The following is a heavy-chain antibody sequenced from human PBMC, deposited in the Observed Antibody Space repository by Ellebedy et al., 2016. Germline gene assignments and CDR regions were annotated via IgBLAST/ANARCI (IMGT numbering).Heavy chain of an antibody. Sequence: GESLKISCAASGFTFNTYAMDWVRQAPGRGLEWVSYISGGGDTIYYADSVKGRFTISRDNAKKSLYLQLNSLRDEETAVYYCARESSIPGDYRFDCWGQGTLVTVSS. CDR3: ARESSIPGDYRFDC. CDR2: ISGGGDTI. D-gene: IGHD4-17*01. J-gene: IGHJ4*02. CDR1: GFTFNTYA. V-gene: IGHV3-48*02.